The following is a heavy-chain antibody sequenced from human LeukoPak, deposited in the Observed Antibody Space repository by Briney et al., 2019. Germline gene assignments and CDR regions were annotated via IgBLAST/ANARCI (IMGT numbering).Heavy chain of an antibody. CDR1: GFTFSDKN. CDR2: ISRSGSTI. CDR3: ARRHYNSSGYDY. D-gene: IGHD3-22*01. J-gene: IGHJ4*02. Sequence: PGGSLRLSCAASGFTFSDKNMTWIRQAPGKGLEWVSYISRSGSTIYYADSVKGRFTISRDNAKNSLYLQMNSLRAEDTGVYFCARRHYNSSGYDYWGQGTLVTVSS. V-gene: IGHV3-11*04.